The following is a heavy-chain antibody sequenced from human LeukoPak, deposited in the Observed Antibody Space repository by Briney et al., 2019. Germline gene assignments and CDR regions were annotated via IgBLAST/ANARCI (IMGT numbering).Heavy chain of an antibody. Sequence: GASVKVSCKASGGTFSSYAISWVRQAPGQGLEWMGGIIPIFGTANYAQKFQGRVTITADESTSTAYMELSSLRSEDAAVYYCARVLPMVRGVEPFDYWGQGTLVTVSS. CDR3: ARVLPMVRGVEPFDY. CDR2: IIPIFGTA. D-gene: IGHD3-10*01. V-gene: IGHV1-69*13. CDR1: GGTFSSYA. J-gene: IGHJ4*02.